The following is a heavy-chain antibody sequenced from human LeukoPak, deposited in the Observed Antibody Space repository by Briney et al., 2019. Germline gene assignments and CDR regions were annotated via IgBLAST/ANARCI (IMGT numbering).Heavy chain of an antibody. J-gene: IGHJ6*02. CDR1: GFTVSSNY. CDR2: IYSGGST. CDR3: APIDSLYGMDV. Sequence: GGSLRLSCAASGFTVSSNYMSWVRQAPGKGLEWVSVIYSGGSTYYADSVKGRLTISRDNSKNTLYLQMNSLRAEDTAVYYCAPIDSLYGMDVWGQGTTVTVSS. D-gene: IGHD3-22*01. V-gene: IGHV3-53*01.